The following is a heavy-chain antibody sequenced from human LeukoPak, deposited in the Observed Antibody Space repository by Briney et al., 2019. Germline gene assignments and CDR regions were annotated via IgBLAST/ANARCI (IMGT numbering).Heavy chain of an antibody. CDR1: GGSFSGYY. V-gene: IGHV4-34*01. Sequence: SETLSLTCAVYGGSFSGYYWSWIRQPPGKGLEWIGEINHSGSTNYNPSLKSRVTISVDTSKNQFSLKLSSVTAADTAVYYCARDTRHSCSSTSCYVDWGQGTLVTVSS. CDR3: ARDTRHSCSSTSCYVD. D-gene: IGHD2-2*01. J-gene: IGHJ4*02. CDR2: INHSGST.